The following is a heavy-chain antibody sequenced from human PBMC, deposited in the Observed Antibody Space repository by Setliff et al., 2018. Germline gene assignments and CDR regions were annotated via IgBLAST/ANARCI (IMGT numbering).Heavy chain of an antibody. D-gene: IGHD6-13*01. V-gene: IGHV4-39*01. CDR1: GGSISSSSYY. CDR3: ARHRDGSFLDAPFDY. Sequence: LSLTCTVSGGSISSSSYYWGWIRQPPGKGLEWIGSIYYSGTPNYNPSLQSRVTISVDTSKNEFSLQLSSVTAADTAVYYCARHRDGSFLDAPFDYWGQGALVTVSS. CDR2: IYYSGTP. J-gene: IGHJ4*02.